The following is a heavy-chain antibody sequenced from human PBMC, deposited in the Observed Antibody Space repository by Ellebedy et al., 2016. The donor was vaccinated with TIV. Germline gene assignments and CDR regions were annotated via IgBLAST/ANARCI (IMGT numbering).Heavy chain of an antibody. CDR2: INIDGSTR. J-gene: IGHJ4*02. CDR3: AREEEYPTSSWYSD. D-gene: IGHD6-13*01. V-gene: IGHV3-74*01. CDR1: GFTFSRHW. Sequence: GGSLRLSCAASGFTFSRHWMHWVRQAPGKGLVWVSRINIDGSTRSYVESVTGRFNISRDNAKNTLYLQMNSLRVEDTAVYYCAREEEYPTSSWYSDWGQGILVTVSS.